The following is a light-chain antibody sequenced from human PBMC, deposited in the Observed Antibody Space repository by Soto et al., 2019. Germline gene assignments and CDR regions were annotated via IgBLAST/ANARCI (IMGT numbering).Light chain of an antibody. CDR3: PQYGSSPSGYT. J-gene: IGKJ2*01. CDR2: GAS. CDR1: QSVSSSF. Sequence: EIVLTQSPGTLSLSPGERATLSCRASQSVSSSFLAWYQQKPGQAPRLLIYGASSRATGIPDRFSGSGSGTDFTLTISRLEPEDFAVYYWPQYGSSPSGYTFGQGTKLEIK. V-gene: IGKV3-20*01.